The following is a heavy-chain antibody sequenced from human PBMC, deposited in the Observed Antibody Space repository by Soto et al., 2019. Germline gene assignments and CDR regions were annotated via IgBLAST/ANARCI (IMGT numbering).Heavy chain of an antibody. J-gene: IGHJ4*02. CDR3: ERTWGSTNDY. CDR1: GGSLSSYY. CDR2: IYYSGST. Sequence: SETLSLTCVVSGGSLSSYYWSWIRQPPGKGLEWIGYIYYSGSTNYNPSLKSRVTISIDTSKNQFSLKLSSVTAADTAVYYCERTWGSTNDYWGPGILVTVSS. V-gene: IGHV4-59*01. D-gene: IGHD3-16*01.